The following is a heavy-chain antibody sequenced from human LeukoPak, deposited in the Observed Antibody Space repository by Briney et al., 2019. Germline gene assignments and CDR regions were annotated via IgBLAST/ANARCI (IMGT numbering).Heavy chain of an antibody. V-gene: IGHV3-7*01. J-gene: IGHJ3*02. CDR3: AIPTNSGAFDI. CDR2: IKQDGSEK. D-gene: IGHD1-26*01. CDR1: GFTFSSYW. Sequence: PGGSLRLSCAASGFTFSSYWMSWVRQAPGKGLEWVANIKQDGSEKYYVDSVKGRFTISRDNAKNSLYLQMNSLRAEDTAVYYCAIPTNSGAFDIWGQGTMVTVSS.